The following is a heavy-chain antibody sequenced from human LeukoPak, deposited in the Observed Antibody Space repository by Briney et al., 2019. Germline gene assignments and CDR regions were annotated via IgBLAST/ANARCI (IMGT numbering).Heavy chain of an antibody. V-gene: IGHV1-2*02. D-gene: IGHD6-19*01. CDR1: GYTFTSYG. CDR2: INPDRGGT. J-gene: IGHJ4*02. CDR3: APSGYTSGWYAGGTNYFDY. Sequence: ASVEVSCKASGYTFTSYGISWVRQAPGQGLEWMGWINPDRGGTNYAQKSQGRVTMTRDTSISTAYMELSRLRSDDTAVYHCAPSGYTSGWYAGGTNYFDYWGQGTLVTVSS.